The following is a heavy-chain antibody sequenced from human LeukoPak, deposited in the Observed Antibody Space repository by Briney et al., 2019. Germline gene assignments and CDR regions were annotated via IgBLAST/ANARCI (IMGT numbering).Heavy chain of an antibody. J-gene: IGHJ4*02. CDR2: INPSGGST. CDR3: ARGRKGYSYAQYYFDY. CDR1: GYTFTSYY. Sequence: ASVKVSCKASGYTFTSYYMHWVRQAPGQGLEWMGIINPSGGSTSYAQKFQGRVTMTRNTSISTAYMELSSLRSEDTAVYYCARGRKGYSYAQYYFDYWGQGTLVTVSS. V-gene: IGHV1-46*01. D-gene: IGHD5-18*01.